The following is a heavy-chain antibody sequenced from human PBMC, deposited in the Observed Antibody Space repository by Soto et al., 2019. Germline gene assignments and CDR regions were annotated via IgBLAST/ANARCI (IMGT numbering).Heavy chain of an antibody. J-gene: IGHJ3*01. V-gene: IGHV1-69*02. Sequence: QVHLEQSGAEVKKPGSSVKVSCKAAGGTFSTYTLIWVRQAPGQGLEWMGRIIPMLTVTNSAQKFQGRVTLTAHKSTSTAFMELTSLTSDDTAVYYCSIGSWSAETFDVWGQGTMVTVSS. D-gene: IGHD2-2*01. CDR2: IIPMLTVT. CDR1: GGTFSTYT. CDR3: SIGSWSAETFDV.